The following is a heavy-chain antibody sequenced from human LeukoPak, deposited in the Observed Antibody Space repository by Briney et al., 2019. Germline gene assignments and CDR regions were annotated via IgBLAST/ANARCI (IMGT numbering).Heavy chain of an antibody. CDR3: ARAPSGFTYGPGDH. Sequence: GASVKVSCKASGYSFTSYGITWVRQAPGQGLEWMGWISTYDGNANYAQKLQGRVTMTTDTSTITAYMELRSLRSDDTPVYYCARAPSGFTYGPGDHWGQGTLVTVSS. D-gene: IGHD5-18*01. CDR2: ISTYDGNA. CDR1: GYSFTSYG. V-gene: IGHV1-18*01. J-gene: IGHJ4*02.